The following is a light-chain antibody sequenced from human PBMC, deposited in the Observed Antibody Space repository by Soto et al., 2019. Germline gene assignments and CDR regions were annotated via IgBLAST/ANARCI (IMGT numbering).Light chain of an antibody. CDR3: QQLNSYPQT. CDR1: QGISNY. Sequence: DIQMTQSPSSLSASVGDRVTITCRASQGISNYLAWYQQKPGKVPKLLIYAASTLQSGVPSRFSGSGSGPDFTPTISGLQPEDSATYFCQQLNSYPQTFGQGTRLEIK. J-gene: IGKJ5*01. CDR2: AAS. V-gene: IGKV1-27*01.